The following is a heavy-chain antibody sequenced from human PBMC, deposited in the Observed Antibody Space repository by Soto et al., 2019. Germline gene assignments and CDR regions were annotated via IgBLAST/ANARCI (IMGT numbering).Heavy chain of an antibody. CDR2: LYSARST. Sequence: PSETLSLTCSVSGGSISISNFYWVWVRQSPGGGLEWIGSLYSARSTNYNPSLKSRVTISVDTSQNQFSLKLSSVTAADTAVYYCARRRGIAAAGTEYYYYYMDVWGKGTTVTVSS. CDR3: ARRRGIAAAGTEYYYYYMDV. D-gene: IGHD6-13*01. V-gene: IGHV4-39*01. J-gene: IGHJ6*03. CDR1: GGSISISNFY.